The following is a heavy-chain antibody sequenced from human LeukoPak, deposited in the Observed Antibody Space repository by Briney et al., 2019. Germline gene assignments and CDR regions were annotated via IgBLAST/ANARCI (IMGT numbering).Heavy chain of an antibody. D-gene: IGHD3-10*01. Sequence: GGSLRLSCAASGFTFSSYSMNWVRQAPGKGLEWVSYISSSSSTIYYADSVKGRFTISRDNAKNSLYLQMNSLRAEDTAVYYCARVGVSLWLRGAFDIWGQGTMVTVSS. J-gene: IGHJ3*02. CDR3: ARVGVSLWLRGAFDI. CDR1: GFTFSSYS. V-gene: IGHV3-48*04. CDR2: ISSSSSTI.